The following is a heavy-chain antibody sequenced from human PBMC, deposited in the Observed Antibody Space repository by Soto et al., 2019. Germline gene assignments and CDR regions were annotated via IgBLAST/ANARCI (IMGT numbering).Heavy chain of an antibody. V-gene: IGHV3-23*01. D-gene: IGHD3-16*01. CDR3: VRPRPSGENYGMDV. CDR1: GFTFSTYG. Sequence: GGSLRLSCAASGFTFSTYGMNWVRQAPGKGLEWVSGIGGRGDRTYYADSVKGRFTISRDNSKSTVYLQMIRPTVEDTAVYYCVRPRPSGENYGMDVWGQGTTVTVSS. CDR2: IGGRGDRT. J-gene: IGHJ6*02.